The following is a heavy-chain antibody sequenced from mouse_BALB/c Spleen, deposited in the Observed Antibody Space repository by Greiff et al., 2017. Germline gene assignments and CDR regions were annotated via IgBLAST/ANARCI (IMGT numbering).Heavy chain of an antibody. CDR1: GYTFTSYW. V-gene: IGHV1-7*01. J-gene: IGHJ3*01. CDR3: ARYGNWFAY. Sequence: VKVVESGAELAKPGASVKTSCKASGYTFTSYWMHWVKQRPGQGLEWIGYINPSTGYTEYNQKFKDKATLTADKSSSTAYMQLSSLTSEDSAVYYCARYGNWFAYWGQGTLVTVSA. CDR2: INPSTGYT. D-gene: IGHD2-1*01.